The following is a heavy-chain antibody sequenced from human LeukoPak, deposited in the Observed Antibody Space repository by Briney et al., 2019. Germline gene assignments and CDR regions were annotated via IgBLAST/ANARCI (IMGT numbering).Heavy chain of an antibody. CDR1: GLTFSSYA. J-gene: IGHJ3*02. CDR2: ISGSGGRT. V-gene: IGHV3-23*01. Sequence: GGSLRLSCAASGLTFSSYAMSWVRQAPGKGLEWVSGISGSGGRTYYADSVKGRFTISRDNSKNTLYLQMNSLRAEDTAVYYCAKVYSGSYLGDAFDIWGQGTMVTVSS. CDR3: AKVYSGSYLGDAFDI. D-gene: IGHD1-26*01.